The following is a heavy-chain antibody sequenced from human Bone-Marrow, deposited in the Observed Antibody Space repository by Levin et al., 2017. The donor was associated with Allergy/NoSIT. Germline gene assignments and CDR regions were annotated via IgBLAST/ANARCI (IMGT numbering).Heavy chain of an antibody. CDR2: INPTSGDT. J-gene: IGHJ4*02. CDR3: VRDPSGAYYRDDSHFDY. Sequence: ASVKVSCKASGYTFTYYYLHWVRQAPGQGPEWMGWINPTSGDTKYPQKFQGRVTMTRDTSTTPVFMELSSLTSADTGVYYCVRDPSGAYYRDDSHFDYWGQGTLVTVSS. CDR1: GYTFTYYY. V-gene: IGHV1-2*02. D-gene: IGHD1-26*01.